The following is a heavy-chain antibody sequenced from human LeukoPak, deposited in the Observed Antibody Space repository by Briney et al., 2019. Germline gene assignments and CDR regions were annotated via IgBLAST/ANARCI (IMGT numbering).Heavy chain of an antibody. CDR1: GFTSSDYG. CDR2: ISYDGGNK. D-gene: IGHD3-10*01. V-gene: IGHV3-30*18. Sequence: GGSLRLSCAASGFTSSDYGMHWVRQAPGKGLEWVALISYDGGNKFYADSVRDRFTISRDNSKNTLFLQMNSLRTEDTAMYYCAKVFEVRGARRPKDCWGQGTLVIVSS. CDR3: AKVFEVRGARRPKDC. J-gene: IGHJ4*02.